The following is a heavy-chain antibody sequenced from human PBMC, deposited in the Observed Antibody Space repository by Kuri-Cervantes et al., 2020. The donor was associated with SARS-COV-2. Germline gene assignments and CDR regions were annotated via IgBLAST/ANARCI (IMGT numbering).Heavy chain of an antibody. V-gene: IGHV3-74*01. CDR1: GFTFSSYW. CDR3: ARVEWYNWNLFDAFDI. Sequence: GESLKISCAASGFTFSSYWMHWVRQAPGKGLVWVSRINSDGSSTSYADFVKGRFTISRDNAKNTLYLQMNSLRAEDTAVYYCARVEWYNWNLFDAFDIWGQGTMVTVSS. CDR2: INSDGSST. D-gene: IGHD1-20*01. J-gene: IGHJ3*02.